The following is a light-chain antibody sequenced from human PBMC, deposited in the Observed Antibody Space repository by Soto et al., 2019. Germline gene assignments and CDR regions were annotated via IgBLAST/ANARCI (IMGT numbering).Light chain of an antibody. CDR1: QSVGGRY. V-gene: IGKV3-20*01. Sequence: IVLTQSPGTLSLSLGERATLSCRASQSVGGRYLAWYQQKPGQAHRLLIYDTSDRASDIPVRFSGSGSGTDFTLTNCRLVPEDFAVYYCQHQGTFGGGTKVEIK. CDR2: DTS. CDR3: QHQGT. J-gene: IGKJ4*01.